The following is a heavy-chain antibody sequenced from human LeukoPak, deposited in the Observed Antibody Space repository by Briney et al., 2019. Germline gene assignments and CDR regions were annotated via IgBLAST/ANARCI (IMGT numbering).Heavy chain of an antibody. V-gene: IGHV1-18*01. D-gene: IGHD6-19*01. CDR3: ARTGYSSGWREGFCYY. CDR1: GYTFTSYG. Sequence: EASVKVSCKASGYTFTSYGISWVRQAPGQGLEWMGWISAYNGNTNYAQKLQERVTRTTATSTSTAYMELRSLRSDDTAVYYCARTGYSSGWREGFCYYWGQGTLVTVSS. CDR2: ISAYNGNT. J-gene: IGHJ4*02.